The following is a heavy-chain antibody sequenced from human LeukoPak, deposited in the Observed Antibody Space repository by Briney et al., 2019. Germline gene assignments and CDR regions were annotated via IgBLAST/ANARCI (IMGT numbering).Heavy chain of an antibody. CDR1: GGSFSGYY. J-gene: IGHJ4*02. CDR2: LYYSGST. Sequence: SETLSLTCAVYGGSFSGYYWSWIRQPPGKGLEWIGSLYYSGSTYYNPSLKSRVTISVDTSKNQFSLKLSSVTAADTAVYYCARHEAGAYFYYFDYWGQGTLVTVSS. D-gene: IGHD6-19*01. V-gene: IGHV4-34*01. CDR3: ARHEAGAYFYYFDY.